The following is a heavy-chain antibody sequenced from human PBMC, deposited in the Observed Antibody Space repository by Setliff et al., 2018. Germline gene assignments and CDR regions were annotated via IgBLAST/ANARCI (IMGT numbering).Heavy chain of an antibody. CDR3: ASNRAAMALDDP. V-gene: IGHV4-39*01. Sequence: SETLSLTCTVSGASLSSGTYYWGWIRQPPGKGLEWIGRIYYRGDTYYNASLKGRLTISVDTAQNQFSLRLTSVTAADTAVYYCASNRAAMALDDPWGQGKLVTVSS. D-gene: IGHD5-18*01. J-gene: IGHJ5*02. CDR1: GASLSSGTYY. CDR2: IYYRGDT.